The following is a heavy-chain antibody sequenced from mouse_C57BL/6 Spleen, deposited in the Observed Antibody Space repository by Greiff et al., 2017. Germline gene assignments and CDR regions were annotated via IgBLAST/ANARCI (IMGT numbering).Heavy chain of an antibody. CDR3: ARSFDLRTWFAY. CDR1: GYAFSSYW. J-gene: IGHJ3*01. Sequence: VKLMESGAELVKPGASVKISCKASGYAFSSYWMNWVKQRPGKGLEWIGQIYPGDGDTNYNGKFKGKATLTADKSSSTAYMQLSSLTSEDSAVYFCARSFDLRTWFAYWGQGTLVTVSA. V-gene: IGHV1-80*01. CDR2: IYPGDGDT.